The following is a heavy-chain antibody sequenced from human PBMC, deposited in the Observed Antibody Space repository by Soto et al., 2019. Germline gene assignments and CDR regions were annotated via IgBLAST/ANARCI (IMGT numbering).Heavy chain of an antibody. Sequence: ASVKVSCKASGYTFTSYGISWVRQAPGQGLEWMGWISAYNGNTNYAQKLQGRVTMTTDTSTSTAYMELRSLRSDDTAVYYCARESSHASSGYPTPGAFDIWGQGTMVTVSS. J-gene: IGHJ3*02. CDR1: GYTFTSYG. V-gene: IGHV1-18*01. CDR3: ARESSHASSGYPTPGAFDI. CDR2: ISAYNGNT. D-gene: IGHD3-22*01.